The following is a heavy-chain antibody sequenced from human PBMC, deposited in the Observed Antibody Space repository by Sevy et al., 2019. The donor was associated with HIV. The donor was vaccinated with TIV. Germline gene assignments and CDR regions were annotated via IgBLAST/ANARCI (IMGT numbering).Heavy chain of an antibody. CDR2: IYYSGST. CDR3: ARVNDFWSGYSKTYYFDY. V-gene: IGHV4-39*01. Sequence: SETLSLTCTVSGGSISSNSYYWGWIRQPPGKGLEWIGSIYYSGSTYYNPSLKSRVTISVDTSKNQFSLKLSSVTAADTAVYYCARVNDFWSGYSKTYYFDYWGQGTLVTVSS. CDR1: GGSISSNSYY. D-gene: IGHD3-3*01. J-gene: IGHJ4*02.